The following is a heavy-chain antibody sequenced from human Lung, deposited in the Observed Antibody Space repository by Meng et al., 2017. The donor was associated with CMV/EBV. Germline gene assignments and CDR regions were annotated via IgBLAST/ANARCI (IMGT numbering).Heavy chain of an antibody. Sequence: SCAASGFTFSSYAMHRVRQAPGKGLEWVAVISYDGSNKYYADSVKGRFTISRDNSKNTLYLQMNSLRAEDTAVYYCARAASITMIVVVITPAGDAFDIXGQGXMVTVSS. CDR2: ISYDGSNK. J-gene: IGHJ3*02. D-gene: IGHD3-22*01. V-gene: IGHV3-30*04. CDR1: GFTFSSYA. CDR3: ARAASITMIVVVITPAGDAFDI.